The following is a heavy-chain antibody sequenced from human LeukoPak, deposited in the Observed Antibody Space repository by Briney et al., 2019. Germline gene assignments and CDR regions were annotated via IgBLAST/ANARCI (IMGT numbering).Heavy chain of an antibody. V-gene: IGHV1-18*01. CDR1: GYTFTSYA. Sequence: ASVKVSCKASGYTFTSYAMNWVRQAPGQGLEWMGWISAYNGNTNYAQKLQGRVTMTTDTSTSTAYMELRSLRSDDTAVYYCARGGYDSSGYYWGDFDYWGQGTLVTVSS. D-gene: IGHD3-22*01. J-gene: IGHJ4*02. CDR3: ARGGYDSSGYYWGDFDY. CDR2: ISAYNGNT.